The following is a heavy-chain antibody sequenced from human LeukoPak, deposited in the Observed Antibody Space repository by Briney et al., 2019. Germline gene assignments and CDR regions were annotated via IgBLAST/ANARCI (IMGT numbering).Heavy chain of an antibody. J-gene: IGHJ4*02. CDR3: AKGRPSRLFDY. CDR2: ISGTGYSP. Sequence: PGGSLRLSCAASGFIFSDYAMSWVRQAPGKGLVWVAGISGTGYSPDYTDSVKGRFTISRDNSKNTLYLQMIGLRAEDTAIYYCAKGRPSRLFDYWGQGTLVS. V-gene: IGHV3-23*01. CDR1: GFIFSDYA.